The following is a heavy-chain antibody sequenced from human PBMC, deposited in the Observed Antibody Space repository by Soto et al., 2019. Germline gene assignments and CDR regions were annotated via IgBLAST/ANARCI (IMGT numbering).Heavy chain of an antibody. Sequence: EWMGWINPETGGTSYAQKFQGRVTLSRDTSINTAYLELSRLRFDDAAVYFCARERYQVISDGMDVWGQGTTVTVSS. J-gene: IGHJ6*02. V-gene: IGHV1-2*02. CDR2: INPETGGT. CDR3: ARERYQVISDGMDV. D-gene: IGHD2-2*01.